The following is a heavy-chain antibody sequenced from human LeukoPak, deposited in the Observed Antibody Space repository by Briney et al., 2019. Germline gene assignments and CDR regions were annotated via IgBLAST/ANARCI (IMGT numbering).Heavy chain of an antibody. CDR1: GASIRSHH. J-gene: IGHJ4*02. D-gene: IGHD3-22*01. CDR3: ARSGDSSAYYSF. V-gene: IGHV4-59*11. CDR2: VYYVGST. Sequence: PSETLSLTCTVSGASIRSHHWTWVRQHPGKGLGWVGNVYYVGSTSYSPSLKSRVTISLDTSKNQFSLQMNSVTAADTAVYYCARSGDSSAYYSFWGQGILVTVSS.